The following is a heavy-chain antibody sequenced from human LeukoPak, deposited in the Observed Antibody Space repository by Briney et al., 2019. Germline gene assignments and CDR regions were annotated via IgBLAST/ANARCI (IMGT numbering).Heavy chain of an antibody. CDR2: IAYDGGRA. CDR3: TRYNSDHCDY. D-gene: IGHD6-19*01. V-gene: IGHV3-33*01. Sequence: GGSLRLSCAGSGFTFGGASMRWFRETPGEGLEWVAVIAYDGGRAFYADSVKRRSTISRDNSKNTMSVQMDDLRAEDTAVYYCTRYNSDHCDYLVQGTLVTVSS. CDR1: GFTFGGAS. J-gene: IGHJ4*02.